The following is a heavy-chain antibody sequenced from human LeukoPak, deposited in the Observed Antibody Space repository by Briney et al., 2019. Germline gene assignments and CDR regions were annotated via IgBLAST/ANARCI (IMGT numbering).Heavy chain of an antibody. J-gene: IGHJ5*02. Sequence: SQTLSLTCAISGDSVSSNSAAWNWIRQSPSRGLEWLGRTYYRSKWYNDYAVSVKSRITINPDTSKNQFSLQLNSVTPEDTAVYYCARDRDGRVGATDYNWFDPWGQGTLVTVSS. CDR2: TYYRSKWYN. CDR3: ARDRDGRVGATDYNWFDP. D-gene: IGHD1-26*01. V-gene: IGHV6-1*01. CDR1: GDSVSSNSAA.